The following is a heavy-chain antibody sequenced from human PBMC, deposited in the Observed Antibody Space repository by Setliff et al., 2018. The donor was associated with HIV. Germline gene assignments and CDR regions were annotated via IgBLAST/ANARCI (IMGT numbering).Heavy chain of an antibody. J-gene: IGHJ3*02. CDR1: GYTLTELS. CDR3: ATRYQQLAAVGTAHDAFDI. Sequence: ASVKVSCKVSGYTLTELSMHWVRQAPGKGLEWMGGFDPEDGERIYAQKFQGRVTMTEDTSTDTAYMELSSLRSEDTAVYYCATRYQQLAAVGTAHDAFDIWVQGTMVTVS. D-gene: IGHD6-13*01. CDR2: FDPEDGER. V-gene: IGHV1-24*01.